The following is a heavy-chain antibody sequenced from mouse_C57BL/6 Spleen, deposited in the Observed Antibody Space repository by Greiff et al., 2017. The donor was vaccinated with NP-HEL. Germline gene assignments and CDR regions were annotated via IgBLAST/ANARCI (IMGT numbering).Heavy chain of an antibody. Sequence: QVQLQQPGAELVKPGASVKLSCKASGYTFTSYWMHWVKQRPGQGLEWIGMIHPNSGSTNYNEKFNSKATLTVDKSSSTAYMQLRSLTSEDSEVYYCARYNTTVVAGFDYWGQGTTLTVSS. J-gene: IGHJ2*01. CDR1: GYTFTSYW. D-gene: IGHD1-1*01. CDR2: IHPNSGST. V-gene: IGHV1-64*01. CDR3: ARYNTTVVAGFDY.